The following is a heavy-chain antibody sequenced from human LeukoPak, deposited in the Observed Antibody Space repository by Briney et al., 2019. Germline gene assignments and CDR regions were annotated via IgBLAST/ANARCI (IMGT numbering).Heavy chain of an antibody. J-gene: IGHJ4*02. CDR1: GYTFTDHY. CDR2: IYPKSGGT. D-gene: IGHD3-10*01. Sequence: ASVKVSFKASGYTFTDHYIHWMRQAPGQGPEWMGWIYPKSGGTNSAQKFQGRVTLTRDTSISTTYMELTGLRSDDTAVYYCARVCDIWFGEGLWYFDYWGQGTLVTVSS. V-gene: IGHV1-2*02. CDR3: ARVCDIWFGEGLWYFDY.